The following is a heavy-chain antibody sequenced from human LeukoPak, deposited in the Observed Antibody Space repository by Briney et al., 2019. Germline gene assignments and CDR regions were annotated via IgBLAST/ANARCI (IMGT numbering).Heavy chain of an antibody. CDR1: GGSISSYF. V-gene: IGHV4-4*07. CDR2: IYTSGRT. Sequence: SETLSVTRTGSGGSISSYFWSWIRPPAGKGLEWIGRIYTSGRTNHNPSLTSRVTMPVYTSKTQCSLKLISVTAANTAVYYCARFGRITIFGVFPDAFDIWGQGTMVTVSS. D-gene: IGHD3-3*01. J-gene: IGHJ3*02. CDR3: ARFGRITIFGVFPDAFDI.